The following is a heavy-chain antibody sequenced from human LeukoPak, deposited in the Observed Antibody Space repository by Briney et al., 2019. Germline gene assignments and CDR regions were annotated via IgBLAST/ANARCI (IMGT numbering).Heavy chain of an antibody. D-gene: IGHD3-22*01. CDR2: ISSSSYI. J-gene: IGHJ3*02. CDR3: ARDPYYYDSSGYYEDDAFDI. Sequence: GGSLRLSCAASGFTFSSYSMNWVRQAPGKGLEWVSSISSSSYIYYADSVKGRFTISRDNAKNSLYLQMNSLRAEDTAVYYCARDPYYYDSSGYYEDDAFDIWGQGTMVTVSS. V-gene: IGHV3-21*01. CDR1: GFTFSSYS.